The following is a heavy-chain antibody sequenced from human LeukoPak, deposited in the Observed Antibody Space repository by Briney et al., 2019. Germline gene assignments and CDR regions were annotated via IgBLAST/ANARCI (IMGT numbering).Heavy chain of an antibody. CDR3: ARDGLHTAHFDY. J-gene: IGHJ4*02. CDR1: GXTFSGYS. V-gene: IGHV3-48*02. Sequence: PGGSLRLSFAASGXTFSGYSMNWVRQAPGKGLEWVSTVSDSFNKHYSDSVKGRFTIPRDNAGNSLYLQMNSLRDEDTAVYYCARDGLHTAHFDYWGQGTLVTVSS. D-gene: IGHD5-18*01. CDR2: VSDSFNK.